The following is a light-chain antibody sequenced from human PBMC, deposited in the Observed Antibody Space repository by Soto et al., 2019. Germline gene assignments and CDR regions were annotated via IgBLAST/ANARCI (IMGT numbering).Light chain of an antibody. CDR3: QQYGSSPRT. Sequence: EIVLAQSPGTLSLSPGERATLFCRASQSVRSSLAWYQQRPGQAPRLLIYAASYRATGIPDRFSGSGSGTDFTLTISRLEPEDFAVYYCQQYGSSPRTFGQGTKVDIK. V-gene: IGKV3-20*01. CDR2: AAS. J-gene: IGKJ1*01. CDR1: QSVRSS.